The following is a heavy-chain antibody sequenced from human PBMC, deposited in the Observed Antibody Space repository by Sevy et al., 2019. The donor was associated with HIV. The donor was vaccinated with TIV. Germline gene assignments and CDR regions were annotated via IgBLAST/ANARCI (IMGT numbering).Heavy chain of an antibody. V-gene: IGHV4-39*01. Sequence: SETLSLTCTVSGGSISSSSYYWGWIRQPPGKGLEWIGSIYYSGSTYYNPSLKSRVTISVDTSKNQFSLKLSSVTAADTAVYYCARVRLRDSRYYYYYGMDVRGQGTTVTVSS. CDR3: ARVRLRDSRYYYYYGMDV. J-gene: IGHJ6*02. D-gene: IGHD2-15*01. CDR2: IYYSGST. CDR1: GGSISSSSYY.